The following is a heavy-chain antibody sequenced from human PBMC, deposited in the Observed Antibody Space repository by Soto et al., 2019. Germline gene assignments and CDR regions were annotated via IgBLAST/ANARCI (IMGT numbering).Heavy chain of an antibody. Sequence: QVQLQESGPGLVKPSQTLSLTCTVSGGSISSGGYYWSWIRQHPGKVLEWIGYIYYGGSTYYNPSLKSRVAIAVDASKNQFSLKLSSVTAADAAVYYFARGDYASYYYGMDVWGQGNTVTVSS. CDR2: IYYGGST. CDR3: ARGDYASYYYGMDV. V-gene: IGHV4-31*03. D-gene: IGHD4-17*01. CDR1: GGSISSGGYY. J-gene: IGHJ6*02.